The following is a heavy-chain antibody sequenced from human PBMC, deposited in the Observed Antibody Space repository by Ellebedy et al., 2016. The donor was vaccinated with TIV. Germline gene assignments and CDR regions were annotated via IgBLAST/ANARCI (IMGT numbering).Heavy chain of an antibody. CDR1: GYTFISYW. V-gene: IGHV5-10-1*04. J-gene: IGHJ4*02. CDR3: ARHELGSNAAFDY. CDR2: IDPSDSYT. D-gene: IGHD1-26*01. Sequence: KVSXXGSGYTFISYWISWVRQMPGKGLEWMGRIDPSDSYTKYSPSFQGQVTISADKSISTAYLQWSSLKASDTAMYYCARHELGSNAAFDYWGQGTLVTVSS.